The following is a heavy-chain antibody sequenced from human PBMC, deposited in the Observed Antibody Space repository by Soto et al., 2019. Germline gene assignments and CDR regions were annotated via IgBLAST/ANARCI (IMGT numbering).Heavy chain of an antibody. CDR2: IWYDGSKK. J-gene: IGHJ3*02. V-gene: IGHV3-33*01. D-gene: IGHD4-17*01. Sequence: QVQLVESGGGVVQPGTSLRLSCEASGFTFSGFGMHWVRQAPGKGLEWVAVIWYDGSKKYYADCVKGRFTISRDNSKNAVDLQMNSLRAEDTAVYYCARGRGGSYGGNAAHFDIWGQGTLVTVSS. CDR1: GFTFSGFG. CDR3: ARGRGGSYGGNAAHFDI.